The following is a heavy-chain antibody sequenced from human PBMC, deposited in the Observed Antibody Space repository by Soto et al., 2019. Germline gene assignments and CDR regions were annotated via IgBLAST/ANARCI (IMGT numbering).Heavy chain of an antibody. CDR2: ISAYNGNT. CDR3: ARDLRLPYYYYYGMDV. D-gene: IGHD4-17*01. V-gene: IGHV1-18*04. CDR1: GYTFTSYG. J-gene: IGHJ6*02. Sequence: ASVKVSCKASGYTFTSYGISWVRQAPGQGLEWMGWISAYNGNTNYAQKLQGRVTMTTDTSTSTAYMEPRSLRSDDTAVYYCARDLRLPYYYYYGMDVWGQGTTVTVSS.